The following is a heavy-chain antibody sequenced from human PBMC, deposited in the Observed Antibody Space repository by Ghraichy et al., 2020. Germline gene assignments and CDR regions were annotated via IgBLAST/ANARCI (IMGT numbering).Heavy chain of an antibody. CDR3: GSLRGPGYNDLDV. V-gene: IGHV3-7*01. D-gene: IGHD3-10*01. J-gene: IGHJ6*02. CDR2: IKEDGSEK. CDR1: GFTFSNYW. Sequence: GGSLRLSCAASGFTFSNYWMTWVRQAPGKGLEWVANIKEDGSEKLYVDSVRGRFTISRDNAKNSLYLQMNSLRGEDTAVYYCGSLRGPGYNDLDVWGQGTAVTVSS.